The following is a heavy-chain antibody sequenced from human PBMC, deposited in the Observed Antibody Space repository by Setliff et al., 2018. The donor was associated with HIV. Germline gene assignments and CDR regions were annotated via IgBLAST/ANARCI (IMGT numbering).Heavy chain of an antibody. Sequence: PGGSLRLSCLVSGFNFDDYAMHWVRQVPGKGLEWVAGISSNRGRIDYGDSVKGRFTISRDNAKNSLYLQMNSLRAEDTAVYYCARGENYYDSSGYYLNDYWGQGTLVTVSS. D-gene: IGHD3-22*01. CDR3: ARGENYYDSSGYYLNDY. CDR1: GFNFDDYA. V-gene: IGHV3-9*01. J-gene: IGHJ4*02. CDR2: ISSNRGRI.